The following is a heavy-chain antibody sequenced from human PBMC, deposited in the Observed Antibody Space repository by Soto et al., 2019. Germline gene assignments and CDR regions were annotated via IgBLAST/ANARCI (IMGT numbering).Heavy chain of an antibody. Sequence: VQLFASGGGSARPGGSLRLSCTASGFIFTSYGMGWVRQAPGKGLQWVSTIRGDGGQTHYTDSVKGRFSISRDNSKNTVYLQMDSLRAEDTAMYFCARDVGLDSDDFFAYWGQGTQVTVSS. CDR3: ARDVGLDSDDFFAY. CDR1: GFIFTSYG. V-gene: IGHV3-23*01. D-gene: IGHD3-9*01. J-gene: IGHJ4*02. CDR2: IRGDGGQT.